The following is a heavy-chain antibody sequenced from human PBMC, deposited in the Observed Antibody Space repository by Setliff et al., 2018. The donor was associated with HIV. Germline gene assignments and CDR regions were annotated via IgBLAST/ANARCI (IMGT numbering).Heavy chain of an antibody. V-gene: IGHV4-59*01. CDR2: IHYSGST. Sequence: SETLSLTCTVSGGSISSSYWTWTRQPPGKGLEWIGNIHYSGSTNYNPPLKSRVTISVDTSRSQFSLKLSSVTAADTAVYYCARLRDMEWELIGLDYWGRGTLVTVSS. CDR3: ARLRDMEWELIGLDY. J-gene: IGHJ4*02. D-gene: IGHD1-26*01. CDR1: GGSISSSY.